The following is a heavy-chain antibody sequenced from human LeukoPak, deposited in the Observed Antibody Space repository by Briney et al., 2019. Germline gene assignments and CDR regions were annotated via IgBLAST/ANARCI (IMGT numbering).Heavy chain of an antibody. CDR1: GYTFTGYY. J-gene: IGHJ4*02. CDR2: INPDSGGT. CDR3: ARGPNWGLDY. Sequence: GASVKVSCKASGYTFTGYYIHWVRQAPGQGLEWMGWINPDSGGTIYVQKLQGRVTMTRDSPISTVYMELSRLSSDDTAVYYCARGPNWGLDYWGQGTLVTVSS. V-gene: IGHV1-2*02. D-gene: IGHD7-27*01.